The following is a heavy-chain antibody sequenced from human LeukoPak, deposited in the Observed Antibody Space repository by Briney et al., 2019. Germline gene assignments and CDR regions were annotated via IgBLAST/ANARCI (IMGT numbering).Heavy chain of an antibody. CDR3: ATASTYYYDSSGLLFLNLAFDI. D-gene: IGHD3-22*01. V-gene: IGHV4-59*01. CDR2: ILYSGST. J-gene: IGHJ3*02. CDR1: GGSISTSY. Sequence: SETLSLTSTVSGGSISTSYWNWIRQPPGKALEWIGYILYSGSTNYNPSINSRVTISLATSNNHYALILNSVPAADTAVYYCATASTYYYDSSGLLFLNLAFDIWGQGTMVTVSS.